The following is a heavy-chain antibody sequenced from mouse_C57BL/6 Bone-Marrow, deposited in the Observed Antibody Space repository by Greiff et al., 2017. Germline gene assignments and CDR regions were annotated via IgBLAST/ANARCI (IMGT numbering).Heavy chain of an antibody. CDR3: TGDRYDYYRYFDV. CDR2: ISSGGDYI. Sequence: DVMLVESGEGLVKPGGSLKLSCAASGFTFSSYAMSWVRQTPEKRLEWVAYISSGGDYIYYADTVKGRFTNSRDNARNTLYLQMSSLKSEDTAMYYCTGDRYDYYRYFDVGGTGPTVTVSS. CDR1: GFTFSSYA. D-gene: IGHD2-12*01. V-gene: IGHV5-9-1*02. J-gene: IGHJ1*03.